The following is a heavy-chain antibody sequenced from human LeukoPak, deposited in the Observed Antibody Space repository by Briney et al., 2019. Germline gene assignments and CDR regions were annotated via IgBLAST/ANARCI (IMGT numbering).Heavy chain of an antibody. CDR2: IYYSGST. CDR1: GGSISSSSYY. Sequence: PSETLSLTCTVSGGSISSSSYYWGWIRQPPGKGLEWIGSIYYSGSTYYNPSLKSRVTISVDTSKNQFSLKLSSVTAADTAVYYCARSPYTYYYDSSGYYYALDWGQGTLVTVSS. J-gene: IGHJ4*02. CDR3: ARSPYTYYYDSSGYYYALD. D-gene: IGHD3-22*01. V-gene: IGHV4-39*07.